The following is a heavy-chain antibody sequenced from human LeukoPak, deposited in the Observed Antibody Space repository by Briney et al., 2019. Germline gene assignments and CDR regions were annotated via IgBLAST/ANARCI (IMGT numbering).Heavy chain of an antibody. Sequence: GSLRLSCEASGFTFSGFTMHWVRQAPGKGLEWVALILKDGSSPRYADSVKGRFTISRDNSKNTLHLQMNSLRAEDTAIYYCTRVGYIDEGIDYWGQGTLVTVSS. CDR3: TRVGYIDEGIDY. V-gene: IGHV3-30*04. CDR1: GFTFSGFT. CDR2: ILKDGSSP. J-gene: IGHJ4*02. D-gene: IGHD5-24*01.